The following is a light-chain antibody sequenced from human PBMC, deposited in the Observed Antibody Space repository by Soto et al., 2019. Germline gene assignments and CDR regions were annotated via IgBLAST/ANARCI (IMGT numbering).Light chain of an antibody. CDR2: WAS. Sequence: DIVMTQSPDSLAVSLGERATINCKSSQSVLYSSNNKNYLAWYQQKPGQPPKLLIYWASIRESGVPDRFSGSGPGTDFTLTISSLQAEDVAVYYCQQYYSTPLTFGQGTKVEIK. J-gene: IGKJ1*01. V-gene: IGKV4-1*01. CDR3: QQYYSTPLT. CDR1: QSVLYSSNNKNY.